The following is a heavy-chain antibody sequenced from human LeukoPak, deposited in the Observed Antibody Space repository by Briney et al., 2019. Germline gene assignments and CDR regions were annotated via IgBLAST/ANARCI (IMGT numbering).Heavy chain of an antibody. CDR2: ISGDGGST. J-gene: IGHJ4*02. Sequence: GGSLRLSCAASGFTFDDYAMHWVRQAPGKGLEWVSLISGDGGSTYYADSVKGRFTISRDNSKNSLYLQVNSLRTEDTALYYCAKDIGYGGNFDYWGQGTLVTVSS. CDR1: GFTFDDYA. D-gene: IGHD4-23*01. CDR3: AKDIGYGGNFDY. V-gene: IGHV3-43*02.